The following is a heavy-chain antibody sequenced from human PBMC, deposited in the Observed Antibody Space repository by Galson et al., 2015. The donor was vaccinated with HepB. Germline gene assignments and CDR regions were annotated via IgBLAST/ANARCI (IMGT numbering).Heavy chain of an antibody. V-gene: IGHV3-33*01. CDR2: LWYDGSNR. D-gene: IGHD2-2*01. J-gene: IGHJ4*02. CDR3: ARGTSVYCTRATCYREGAFDY. CDR1: GFTFSNYG. Sequence: SLRLSCAASGFTFSNYGMHWVRQAPGKGLEWVAVLWYDGSNRYYVDSVKGRFTISRDNSKNTLYLQMTSLRAKDTAVYYSARGTSVYCTRATCYREGAFDYWGQGTLVTISS.